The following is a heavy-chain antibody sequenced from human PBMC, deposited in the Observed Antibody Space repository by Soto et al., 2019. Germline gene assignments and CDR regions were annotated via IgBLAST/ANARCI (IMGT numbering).Heavy chain of an antibody. CDR3: AKVLAVRVNDDYYGMDV. D-gene: IGHD3-10*01. J-gene: IGHJ6*02. CDR1: GFTFADYA. CDR2: ISWNSGSI. V-gene: IGHV3-9*01. Sequence: EVQLVESGGGLVQAGRSLRLSCAASGFTFADYAMHWVRKAPGKGLEWVSGISWNSGSIGYADSVKGRFTISRDNAKNSLYLQMNSLRAEDTGLYYCAKVLAVRVNDDYYGMDVWGQGTTVTVFS.